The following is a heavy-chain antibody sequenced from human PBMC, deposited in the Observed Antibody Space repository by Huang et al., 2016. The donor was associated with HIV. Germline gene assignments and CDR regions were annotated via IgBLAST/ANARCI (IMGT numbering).Heavy chain of an antibody. V-gene: IGHV4-39*02. Sequence: QLQLQESGPGLVKPSETLSLTCTVTGGSIRSDNYYWGWIRQPPGKGLEWIGRIYYSGSTYYNPSLTRRVTITVDTSKNHFSLGMGSVTAADTAVYYCARLPGSITMIRGVITDPYWGQGTLVTVSS. D-gene: IGHD3-10*01. CDR2: IYYSGST. J-gene: IGHJ4*02. CDR1: GGSIRSDNYY. CDR3: ARLPGSITMIRGVITDPY.